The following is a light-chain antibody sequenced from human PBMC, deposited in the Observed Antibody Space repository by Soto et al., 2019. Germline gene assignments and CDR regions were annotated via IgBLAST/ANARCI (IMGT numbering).Light chain of an antibody. CDR1: SSDIGSYNR. V-gene: IGLV2-14*01. CDR3: KSYRSSRILV. CDR2: EVS. Sequence: QSVLTQPASVSGSPGQSITISCTGTSSDIGSYNRVSWYQQPPGTAPKLMIYEVSNRPSGVSNRFSGSKSGNTASLTISGLQAEDEADYYCKSYRSSRILVFGTGTKVTVL. J-gene: IGLJ1*01.